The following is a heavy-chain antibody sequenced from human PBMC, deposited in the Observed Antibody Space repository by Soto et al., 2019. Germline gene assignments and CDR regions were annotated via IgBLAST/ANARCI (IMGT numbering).Heavy chain of an antibody. J-gene: IGHJ4*02. CDR1: GFTFGIYD. CDR2: INTAGDT. CDR3: VRGRDSGLYYFDS. V-gene: IGHV3-13*01. Sequence: GGSLRLSCAASGFTFGIYDMHWVRQATGKGLEWVSTINTAGDTYSPGSVKGRFTISRENAKNSLYLQMNSLRVDDTAVYFCVRGRDSGLYYFDSWGQGTLVTVPS. D-gene: IGHD2-21*01.